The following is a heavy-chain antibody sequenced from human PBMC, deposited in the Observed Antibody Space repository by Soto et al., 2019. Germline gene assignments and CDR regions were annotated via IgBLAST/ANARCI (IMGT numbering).Heavy chain of an antibody. CDR2: IYYSGNT. CDR3: ARVCGGDCHYGMDV. V-gene: IGHV4-31*03. CDR1: GGSISSGGYY. J-gene: IGHJ6*02. D-gene: IGHD2-21*02. Sequence: QVQLQESGPGLVKPSQTLSLTCTVSGGSISSGGYYWSWIRQHPGKGLEWIGYIYYSGNTYYNPSLKSRLTISVDTSKNQFSVKLSSVTAADTAVYYCARVCGGDCHYGMDVWGQGTTVTVSS.